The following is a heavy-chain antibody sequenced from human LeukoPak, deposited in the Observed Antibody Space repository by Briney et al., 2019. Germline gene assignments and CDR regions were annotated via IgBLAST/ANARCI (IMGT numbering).Heavy chain of an antibody. J-gene: IGHJ3*02. D-gene: IGHD3-9*01. CDR3: TRHQSIFGDAFDI. CDR1: GFTFSGSA. Sequence: GGSLRLSCAASGFTFSGSAIHWVRQASGKGLEWVGRIRSKTNNYATVYVASVQGRFTISRDDSKSTAYLQMNSLKSEDTAVYYCTRHQSIFGDAFDIWGQGTMVTVSS. V-gene: IGHV3-73*01. CDR2: IRSKTNNYAT.